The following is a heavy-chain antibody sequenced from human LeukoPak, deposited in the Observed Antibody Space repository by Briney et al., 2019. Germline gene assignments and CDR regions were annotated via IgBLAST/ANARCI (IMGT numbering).Heavy chain of an antibody. CDR1: GEYMSGHY. J-gene: IGHJ4*02. D-gene: IGHD3-10*01. CDR2: IHHSGGT. V-gene: IGHV4-34*01. Sequence: PSETLSLTHAVCGEYMSGHYWTWIRQPPGKRLECIGEIHHSGGTNSNPSLKNRLTMSIDMSKNQFPLKLKSVTAADTAVYYCARATASGSGRAYDHWAQGNLVPVSS. CDR3: ARATASGSGRAYDH.